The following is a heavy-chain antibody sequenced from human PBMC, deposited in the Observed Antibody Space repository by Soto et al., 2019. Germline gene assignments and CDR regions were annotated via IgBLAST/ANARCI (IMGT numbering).Heavy chain of an antibody. D-gene: IGHD3-16*01. V-gene: IGHV3-66*01. J-gene: IGHJ4*02. Sequence: GGSLRLSCAASGITVSTNYMSWVRQAPGMGLEWVSVICSGVTTHYADSVKGRFTISRDNSKNTLYLHMSSLRAEDTAVYYCARGHWVSAYGAGAYFDYWGQGTLVTVSS. CDR1: GITVSTNY. CDR3: ARGHWVSAYGAGAYFDY. CDR2: ICSGVTT.